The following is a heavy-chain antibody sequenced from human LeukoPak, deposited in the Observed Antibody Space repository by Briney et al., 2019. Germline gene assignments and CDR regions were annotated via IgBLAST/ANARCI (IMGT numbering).Heavy chain of an antibody. CDR2: INHSGST. Sequence: PSETLSLTCAVYGGSFSGYYWSWIRRPPGKGLEWIGEINHSGSTNYNPSLKSRVTISVDTSKNQFPLKLSSVTAADTAVYYCARVQGYCSGGSCYGNDYWGQGTLVTVSS. V-gene: IGHV4-34*01. D-gene: IGHD2-15*01. CDR3: ARVQGYCSGGSCYGNDY. J-gene: IGHJ4*02. CDR1: GGSFSGYY.